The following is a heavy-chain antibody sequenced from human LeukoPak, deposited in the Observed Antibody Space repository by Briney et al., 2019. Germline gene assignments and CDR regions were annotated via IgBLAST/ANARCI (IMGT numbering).Heavy chain of an antibody. Sequence: ASVKVSCKTSGGTFNSYAISWVRQAPGQGLEWMGGITAIFRTTNYAQKFQGRVTITADESMSTVHMELSSLRSEDTAVYYCARHSGYHSTMYLDYWGQGTLVTVSS. CDR1: GGTFNSYA. CDR3: ARHSGYHSTMYLDY. CDR2: ITAIFRTT. D-gene: IGHD3-22*01. J-gene: IGHJ4*02. V-gene: IGHV1-69*13.